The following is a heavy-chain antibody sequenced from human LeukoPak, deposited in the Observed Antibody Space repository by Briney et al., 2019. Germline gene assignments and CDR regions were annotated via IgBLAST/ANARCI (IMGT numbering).Heavy chain of an antibody. V-gene: IGHV2-70*04. D-gene: IGHD2-15*01. J-gene: IGHJ4*02. Sequence: SGPTLVNPTQTLTLTCTFSGFSLSTSGMRVSWIRQPPGKALEWLAGIDWDDDKFYSTSLKTRLTISKDTYKNQVVLTMTNMDPVDTATYYCARSPTKYCSGGSCYGAFDYWGQGTLVTVSS. CDR3: ARSPTKYCSGGSCYGAFDY. CDR2: IDWDDDK. CDR1: GFSLSTSGMR.